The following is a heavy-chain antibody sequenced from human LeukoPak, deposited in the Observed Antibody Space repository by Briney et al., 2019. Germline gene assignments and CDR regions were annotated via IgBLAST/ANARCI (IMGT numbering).Heavy chain of an antibody. CDR3: ARRCGYFDY. CDR2: IYYRGST. CDR1: GGSVNNDNCY. D-gene: IGHD3-22*01. J-gene: IGHJ4*02. V-gene: IGHV4-39*01. Sequence: PSQTLSLTCTVSGGSVNNDNCYWGWIRQPPGKGLEWVASIYYRGSTYYNPSLRSRVTISVDTSKNQFSLKLGSVTATDTAVYFCARRCGYFDYWGQGTLVTVSS.